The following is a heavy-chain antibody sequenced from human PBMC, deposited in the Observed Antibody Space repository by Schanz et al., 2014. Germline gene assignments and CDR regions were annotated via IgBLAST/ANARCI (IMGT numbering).Heavy chain of an antibody. V-gene: IGHV3-33*06. D-gene: IGHD2-2*01. CDR2: IWYDENNK. CDR1: GFTFSSYA. CDR3: AKDLLYGAPMPLNHLDY. J-gene: IGHJ4*02. Sequence: VQLVESGGGLVQPGGSLRLSCAASGFTFSSYAMSWVRQAPGKGLEWVAVIWYDENNKYYADSVKGRFTMSRDNSKNTLYLQMNSLRAEDTAVYYCAKDLLYGAPMPLNHLDYWGQGTLVTVSS.